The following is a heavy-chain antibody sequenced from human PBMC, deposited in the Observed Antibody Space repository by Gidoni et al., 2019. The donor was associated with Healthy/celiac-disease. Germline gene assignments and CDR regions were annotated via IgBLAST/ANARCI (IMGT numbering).Heavy chain of an antibody. CDR2: ISYDGSNK. CDR3: ARDPSSGWPTPYWYFDL. V-gene: IGHV3-30*01. D-gene: IGHD6-19*01. Sequence: QVQLVESGGGVVQPGRSLRRPCAASGFTFSSYAMHWVRQAPGKGLEWVAVISYDGSNKYYADSVKGRFTISRDNSKNTLYLQMNSLRAEDTAVYYCARDPSSGWPTPYWYFDLWGRGTLVTVSS. J-gene: IGHJ2*01. CDR1: GFTFSSYA.